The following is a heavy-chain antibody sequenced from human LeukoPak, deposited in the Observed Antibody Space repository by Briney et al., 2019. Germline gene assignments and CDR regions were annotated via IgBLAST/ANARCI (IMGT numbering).Heavy chain of an antibody. CDR2: ISAYNGNT. CDR1: GYTFSNYG. Sequence: ASVKVSCKASGYTFSNYGISWVRQAPGQGLEWMAWISAYNGNTNYAQKLQGRVTVTTDTSRSTAYMELRNLRSDDTAVYYCARGQLGGLYYFDYWGQGTLVTVSS. J-gene: IGHJ4*02. CDR3: ARGQLGGLYYFDY. D-gene: IGHD1-1*01. V-gene: IGHV1-18*01.